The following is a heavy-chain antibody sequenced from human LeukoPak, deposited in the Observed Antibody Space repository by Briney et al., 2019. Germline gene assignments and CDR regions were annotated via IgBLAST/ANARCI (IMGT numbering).Heavy chain of an antibody. V-gene: IGHV1-24*01. CDR3: ATRQPGTYYFDY. D-gene: IGHD6-13*01. CDR2: FDPEDGGT. J-gene: IGHJ4*02. CDR1: GYTLTELS. Sequence: EASVKVSCKVSGYTLTELSMHWVRQAPGKGLEGMGGFDPEDGGTIFAQKLQGRVTVTEDAATDTAYIELIRLRSADTGDQDLATRQPGTYYFDYWGQGTLVTVSS.